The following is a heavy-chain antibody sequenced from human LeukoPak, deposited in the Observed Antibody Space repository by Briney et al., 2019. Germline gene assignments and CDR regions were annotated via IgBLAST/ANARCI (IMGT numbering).Heavy chain of an antibody. CDR3: VRGDGSWYGFIDY. CDR1: GLTFSAYA. Sequence: GGSLRLSCVGSGLTFSAYAMTWGRQAPGKGLEWVSSISGSGHETFYVDAVKGRFTISRDNSRNTLFLQMDNVRGEDTAIYYCVRGDGSWYGFIDYWGQGTLVTVSS. V-gene: IGHV3-23*01. J-gene: IGHJ4*02. CDR2: ISGSGHET. D-gene: IGHD6-13*01.